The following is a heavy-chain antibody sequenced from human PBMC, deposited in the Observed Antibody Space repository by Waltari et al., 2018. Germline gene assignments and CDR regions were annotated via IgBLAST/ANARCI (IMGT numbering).Heavy chain of an antibody. D-gene: IGHD2-15*01. CDR2: IYHSGST. CDR1: GYSISRGYY. J-gene: IGHJ6*03. Sequence: QVQLQESGPGLVKPSETLSLTCAVSGYSISRGYYWGWIRQPPGKGLEWIGSIYHSGSTYYNPSLKSRVTISVDTSKNQFSLKLSSVTAADTAVYYCARVVCSGGSCHYYYYYYMDVWGKGTTVTVSS. V-gene: IGHV4-38-2*01. CDR3: ARVVCSGGSCHYYYYYYMDV.